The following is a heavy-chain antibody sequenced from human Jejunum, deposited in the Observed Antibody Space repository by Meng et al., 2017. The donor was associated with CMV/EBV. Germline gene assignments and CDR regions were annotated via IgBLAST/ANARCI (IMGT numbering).Heavy chain of an antibody. D-gene: IGHD1-1*01. V-gene: IGHV3-53*01. CDR2: IRNDGST. CDR1: GFSVTSNY. CDR3: ARDPWNKGLDP. Sequence: CAASGFSVTSNYMTWVRQAPGKGLEWVSFIRNDGSTTYTASVQGRFTISRDNSKNTVYLQMNSLRAEDTAVYYCARDPWNKGLDPWGQGTLVTVSS. J-gene: IGHJ5*02.